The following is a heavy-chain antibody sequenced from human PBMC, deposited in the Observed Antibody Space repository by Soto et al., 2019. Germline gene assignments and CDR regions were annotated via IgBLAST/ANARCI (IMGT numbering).Heavy chain of an antibody. V-gene: IGHV1-18*01. Sequence: ASVKVSCKASGYTFSNYGISWVRQAPGQGLEWMGWISGFNGNTNYAQKFQGRVTMSTDTSTSTAYMELRSLRSDDTAVYYCARGGGLIVITPYYFYYMDVRGTGTTVTVSS. CDR2: ISGFNGNT. J-gene: IGHJ6*03. CDR1: GYTFSNYG. D-gene: IGHD3-22*01. CDR3: ARGGGLIVITPYYFYYMDV.